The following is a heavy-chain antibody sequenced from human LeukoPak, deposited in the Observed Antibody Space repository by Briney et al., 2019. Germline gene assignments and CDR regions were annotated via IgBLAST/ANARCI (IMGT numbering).Heavy chain of an antibody. V-gene: IGHV4-34*01. CDR2: INHSGST. CDR3: AREHIVVVPAAISIWFDP. CDR1: GGSFSGYY. J-gene: IGHJ5*02. D-gene: IGHD2-2*01. Sequence: SETLSLTCAVYGGSFSGYYWSWIRQPPGKGLEWIEEINHSGSTNYNPSLKSRVTISVDTSKNQFSLKLSSVTAADTAVYYCAREHIVVVPAAISIWFDPWGQGTLVTVSS.